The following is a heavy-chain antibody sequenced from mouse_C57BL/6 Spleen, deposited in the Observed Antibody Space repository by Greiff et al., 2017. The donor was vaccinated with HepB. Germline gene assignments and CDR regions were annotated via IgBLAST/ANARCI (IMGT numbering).Heavy chain of an antibody. V-gene: IGHV5-17*01. CDR3: AREDYYGSSPFAY. CDR1: GFTFSDYG. J-gene: IGHJ3*01. CDR2: ISSGSSTI. Sequence: EVHLVESGGGLVKPGGSLKLSCAASGFTFSDYGMHWVRQAPEKGLEWVAYISSGSSTIYYADTVKGRFTISRDNAKNTLFLQMTSLRSEETAMYYCAREDYYGSSPFAYWGQGTLVTVSA. D-gene: IGHD1-1*01.